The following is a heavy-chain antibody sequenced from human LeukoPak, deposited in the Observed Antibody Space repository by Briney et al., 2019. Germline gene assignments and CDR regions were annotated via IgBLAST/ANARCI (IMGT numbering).Heavy chain of an antibody. D-gene: IGHD3-10*01. CDR1: GFTFSTYA. CDR3: ARGSTTWFTYYFDY. Sequence: GRSLRLSCVASGFTFSTYAMTWVRQAPGKGLEWVSAVNGGAGSTYYADSVKGRFTISRDNSKNTLYLQMNSLRAEDTALYFCARGSTTWFTYYFDYWGQGTLVTVSS. V-gene: IGHV3-23*01. J-gene: IGHJ4*02. CDR2: VNGGAGST.